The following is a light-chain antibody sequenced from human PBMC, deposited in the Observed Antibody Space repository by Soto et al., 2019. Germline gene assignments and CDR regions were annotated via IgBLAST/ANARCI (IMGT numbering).Light chain of an antibody. Sequence: DIQITQSSSNLSASVRDRVNITFRASQSISSWLAWYQQKPGKAPKLLIYDSSSLESGVPSRFSGSGSGTEFTLTISSLQPDDFATYYCQQYNSYSPTFGQGTKVEVK. CDR2: DSS. J-gene: IGKJ1*01. CDR1: QSISSW. CDR3: QQYNSYSPT. V-gene: IGKV1-5*01.